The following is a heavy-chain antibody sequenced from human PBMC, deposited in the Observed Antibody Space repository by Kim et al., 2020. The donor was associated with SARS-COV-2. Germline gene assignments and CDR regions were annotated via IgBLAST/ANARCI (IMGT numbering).Heavy chain of an antibody. D-gene: IGHD3-10*01. CDR1: GFTFSSYA. CDR2: ISYDGSNK. V-gene: IGHV3-30*04. J-gene: IGHJ6*02. CDR3: AREVNPLYYYGSVPVMDV. Sequence: GGSLRLSCAASGFTFSSYAMHWVRQAPGKGLEWVAVISYDGSNKYYADSVKGRFTISRDNSKNTLYLQMNSLRAEVTAVYYCAREVNPLYYYGSVPVMDVWGQGTTVTVSS.